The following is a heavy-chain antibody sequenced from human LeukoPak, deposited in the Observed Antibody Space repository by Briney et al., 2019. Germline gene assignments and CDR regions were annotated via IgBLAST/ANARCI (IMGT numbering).Heavy chain of an antibody. J-gene: IGHJ4*02. CDR3: ARHPGDY. CDR2: INSDGSGA. V-gene: IGHV3-74*01. Sequence: GGSLRLSCAASGFTFSSFWMHWVRQAPGKGLVCVSRINSDGSGADYADSVKGRFTISRDNAKNTLYLQMNSPRAEDTAVYYCARHPGDYWGQGTLVTVSS. CDR1: GFTFSSFW.